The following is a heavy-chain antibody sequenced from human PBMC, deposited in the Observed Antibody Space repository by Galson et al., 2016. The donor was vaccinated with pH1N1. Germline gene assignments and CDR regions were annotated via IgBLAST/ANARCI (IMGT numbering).Heavy chain of an antibody. CDR1: GYSFSNYW. D-gene: IGHD1-1*01. J-gene: IGHJ4*02. Sequence: QSGAEVKKPRESLRISCKGFGYSFSNYWIAWVRQMPGKGLECMGVIYPGDSDTKYNPSFEGQVVISADKSISSVFLQWNSLEASDTAMYYCARSTKGVSTGHFDSWGQGTRVTVSS. CDR2: IYPGDSDT. V-gene: IGHV5-51*03. CDR3: ARSTKGVSTGHFDS.